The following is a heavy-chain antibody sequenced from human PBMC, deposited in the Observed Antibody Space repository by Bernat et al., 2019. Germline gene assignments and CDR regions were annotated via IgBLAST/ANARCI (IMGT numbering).Heavy chain of an antibody. CDR3: ARDRDNTFDY. CDR2: ISASGGST. CDR1: GFTFSMYA. V-gene: IGHV3-23*01. J-gene: IGHJ4*02. D-gene: IGHD1-1*01. Sequence: EVQLLESGGGLVQPGGSLRLSCAASGFTFSMYAMSWVRQAPGKGLEWVSGISASGGSTYYADSVKGRFSISRDNSKNTLYVQMNSLRAEDTAVYYCARDRDNTFDYWGQGTLGTGSS.